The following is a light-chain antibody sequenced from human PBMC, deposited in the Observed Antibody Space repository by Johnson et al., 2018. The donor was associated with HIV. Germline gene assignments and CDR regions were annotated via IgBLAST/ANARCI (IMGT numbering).Light chain of an antibody. CDR3: GTWDNSLSTGAV. Sequence: QSVLTQPPSVSAAPGQKVTISCSGSSSNIGNNYVSWYQQLPGTAPKLLIYENNKRPSGIPDRFSGSKSGTSATLGIPGLQPGDEADYYCGTWDNSLSTGAVFGTSTKVTVL. V-gene: IGLV1-51*02. J-gene: IGLJ1*01. CDR2: ENN. CDR1: SSNIGNNY.